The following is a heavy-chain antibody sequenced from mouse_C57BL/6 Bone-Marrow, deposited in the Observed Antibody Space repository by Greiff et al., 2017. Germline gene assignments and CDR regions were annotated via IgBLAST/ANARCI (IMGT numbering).Heavy chain of an antibody. Sequence: VQLVESGPELVKPGASVKISCKASGYAFSSSWMNWVKQRPGKGLEWIGRIYPGDGDTNYNGKFKGKATLTADKSSSTAYMQLSSLTSEDSAVYFCARSVYYSNYLFDYWGQGTTLTVSS. CDR3: ARSVYYSNYLFDY. V-gene: IGHV1-82*01. CDR1: GYAFSSSW. J-gene: IGHJ2*01. CDR2: IYPGDGDT. D-gene: IGHD2-5*01.